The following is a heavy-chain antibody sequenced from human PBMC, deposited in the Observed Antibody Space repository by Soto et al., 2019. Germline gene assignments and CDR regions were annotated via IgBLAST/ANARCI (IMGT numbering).Heavy chain of an antibody. D-gene: IGHD2-2*01. Sequence: EVQLVETGGGLIQPGGSLRLSCAASGFTVSSNYMSWVRQAPGRGLEWVSTIFSGGTTHYADSVKGRFTISRDSSKNTLYLQMNSPRAEDTAIYYCARETVPPSYHDYDCWGQGTLVTVSS. J-gene: IGHJ4*02. CDR3: ARETVPPSYHDYDC. CDR1: GFTVSSNY. CDR2: IFSGGTT. V-gene: IGHV3-53*02.